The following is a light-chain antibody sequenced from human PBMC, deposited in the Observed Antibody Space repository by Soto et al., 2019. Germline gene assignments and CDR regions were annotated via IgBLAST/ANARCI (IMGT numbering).Light chain of an antibody. CDR1: QSVSSY. V-gene: IGKV3-11*01. J-gene: IGKJ1*01. CDR2: DAS. CDR3: QQRSNWPPWT. Sequence: EIMLTQSPATLSLSPGERATLSCRASQSVSSYLAWYQQKPGQAPRLLIYDASNRATGIPARFSGSGSGTDFTLTISSLEPEDFAVYYWQQRSNWPPWTFGQGTKVEIK.